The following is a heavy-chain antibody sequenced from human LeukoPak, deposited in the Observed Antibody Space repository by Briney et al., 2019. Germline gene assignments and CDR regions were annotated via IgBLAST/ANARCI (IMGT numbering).Heavy chain of an antibody. Sequence: GASVKVSCKASGYTLSKYGISWVRQAPGQGLEWMGWTSAYNGNTNYGNTNYAQKFQGRVTMTTDTSTSTAYMELRSLRSDDTAVYYCARDSGHMDVWGKGTTVTVSS. CDR2: TSAYNGNTNYGNT. CDR3: ARDSGHMDV. J-gene: IGHJ6*03. CDR1: GYTLSKYG. V-gene: IGHV1-18*01.